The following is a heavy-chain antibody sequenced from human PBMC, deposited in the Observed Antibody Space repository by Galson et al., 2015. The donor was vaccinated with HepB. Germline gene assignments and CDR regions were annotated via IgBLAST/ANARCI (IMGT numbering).Heavy chain of an antibody. Sequence: SLRLSCAASGFTFSSYSMNWVRQAPGKGLEWVSYISSSSSTIYYADSVKSRFTISRDNAKKSLYLQMNSLRAEDTAVYYCARDIPGGYWYFDLWGRGTLVTVS. V-gene: IGHV3-48*04. CDR1: GFTFSSYS. D-gene: IGHD2-8*02. J-gene: IGHJ2*01. CDR3: ARDIPGGYWYFDL. CDR2: ISSSSSTI.